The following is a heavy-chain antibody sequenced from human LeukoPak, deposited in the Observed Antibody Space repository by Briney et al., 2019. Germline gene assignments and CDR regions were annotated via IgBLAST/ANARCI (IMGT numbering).Heavy chain of an antibody. CDR3: ARDLGTATRSGFDP. J-gene: IGHJ5*02. CDR1: GGSISSYY. D-gene: IGHD6-13*01. Sequence: SETLSLTCTVSGGSISSYYWSWIRQPAGKGLEWIGRIYTSGSTNYNPSLKSRVTMSVDTPKNQFSLKLSSVTAADTAVYYCARDLGTATRSGFDPWGQGTLVTVSS. CDR2: IYTSGST. V-gene: IGHV4-4*07.